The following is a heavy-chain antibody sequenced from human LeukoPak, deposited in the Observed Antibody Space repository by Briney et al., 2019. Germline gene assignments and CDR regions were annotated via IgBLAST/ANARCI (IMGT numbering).Heavy chain of an antibody. CDR3: ASCIGYCSSTSCYYYYYMDV. D-gene: IGHD2-2*01. Sequence: ASVKVSCKASGGTFSSYAISWVRQAPGQGLEWMGGIIPIFGTANYAQKFQGRVTITADESTSTAYMELNSLRSEDTAVYSCASCIGYCSSTSCYYYYYMDVWGKGTTVTVSS. CDR2: IIPIFGTA. J-gene: IGHJ6*03. V-gene: IGHV1-69*13. CDR1: GGTFSSYA.